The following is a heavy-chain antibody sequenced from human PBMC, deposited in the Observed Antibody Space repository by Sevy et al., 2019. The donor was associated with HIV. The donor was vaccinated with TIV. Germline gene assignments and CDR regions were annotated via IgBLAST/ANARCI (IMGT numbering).Heavy chain of an antibody. V-gene: IGHV3-23*01. Sequence: GGSLRLSCAASRFTFSTYAMSWVRQAPGKGLEWVSVISGSDGSTYYADSEKGRFTISRDNSKNTQYLQMNSLRAEDTAVYYCAKDREVGAKTGGDAFDIWGQGTTVTVSS. D-gene: IGHD1-26*01. CDR3: AKDREVGAKTGGDAFDI. CDR1: RFTFSTYA. J-gene: IGHJ3*02. CDR2: ISGSDGST.